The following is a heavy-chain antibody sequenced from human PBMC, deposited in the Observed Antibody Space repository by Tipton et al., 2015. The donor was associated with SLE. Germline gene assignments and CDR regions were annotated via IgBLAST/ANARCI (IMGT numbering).Heavy chain of an antibody. Sequence: TLSLTCTVSGFSISSYYWGWRRQPPGKGLEWLGTIYHSGTTSYNPSLKSRLTLSIDTSKNQFSLKLSSVTAADTAVYYCVRLELPATKADYWGPGTLVTVSS. CDR3: VRLELPATKADY. J-gene: IGHJ4*02. CDR2: IYHSGTT. V-gene: IGHV4-38-2*02. CDR1: GFSISSYY. D-gene: IGHD5-24*01.